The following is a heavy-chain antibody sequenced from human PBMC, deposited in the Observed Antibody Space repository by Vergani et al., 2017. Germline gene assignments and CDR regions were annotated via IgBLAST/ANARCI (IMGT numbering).Heavy chain of an antibody. D-gene: IGHD3-9*01. J-gene: IGHJ4*02. CDR2: IYYSGST. CDR3: ARVDDILTGYTFDY. V-gene: IGHV4-59*01. Sequence: QVQLQESGPGLVKPSETLSLTCTVSGGSISSYYWSWIRPPPGKGLEWIGYIYYSGSTNYNPSLKSRVTISVDTSKNQFSLKLSSVTAADTAVYYCARVDDILTGYTFDYWGQGTLVTVSS. CDR1: GGSISSYY.